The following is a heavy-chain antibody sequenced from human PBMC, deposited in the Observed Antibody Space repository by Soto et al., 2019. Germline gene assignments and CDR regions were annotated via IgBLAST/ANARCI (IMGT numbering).Heavy chain of an antibody. V-gene: IGHV1-3*01. D-gene: IGHD6-13*01. J-gene: IGHJ4*02. Sequence: QVQLVQSGAEVKKPGASVKVSCKASGYTFSSHATHWVRQAPGQRLEWMGWINGGNGDTKYSQKFQDRVTITRDTSASTADMELISLRSEDTAVYYCASDRWQQVVYFDYCGQGTLVTVSS. CDR3: ASDRWQQVVYFDY. CDR1: GYTFSSHA. CDR2: INGGNGDT.